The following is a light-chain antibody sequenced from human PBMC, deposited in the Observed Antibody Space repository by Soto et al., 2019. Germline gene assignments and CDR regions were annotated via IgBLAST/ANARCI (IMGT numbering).Light chain of an antibody. CDR1: QDINKW. V-gene: IGKV1-12*01. Sequence: DIQMTQSPSSVSASVGDRVTITCRASQDINKWLAWYQQKPGLAPNLVIYTASRLHGGGPSRFSGSASGTDFTLTLRRMKHEDVATYYGQQGKSFPITFGGGTKVDIK. CDR2: TAS. J-gene: IGKJ4*01. CDR3: QQGKSFPIT.